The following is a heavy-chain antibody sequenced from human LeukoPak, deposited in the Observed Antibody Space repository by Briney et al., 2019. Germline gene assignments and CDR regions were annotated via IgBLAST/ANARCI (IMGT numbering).Heavy chain of an antibody. CDR3: ARDYDSLFDY. CDR2: ISSSSSTI. J-gene: IGHJ4*02. V-gene: IGHV3-48*01. D-gene: IGHD3-9*01. Sequence: PGRSLRLSCAAPGFTFSSYSMNWVRQAPGKGLEWVSYISSSSSTIYYADSVKGRFTISRDNAKNSLYLQMNSLRAEDTAVYYCARDYDSLFDYWGQGTLVTVSS. CDR1: GFTFSSYS.